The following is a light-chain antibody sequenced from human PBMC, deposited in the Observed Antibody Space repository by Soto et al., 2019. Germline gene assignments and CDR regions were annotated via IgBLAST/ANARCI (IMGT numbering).Light chain of an antibody. CDR1: QSVSSSE. V-gene: IGKV3-20*01. CDR3: QQYYLYPRT. CDR2: GAS. J-gene: IGKJ1*01. Sequence: ENVLTQSPGTLSLSPGERATLSCRASQSVSSSELAWYQQKPGQALRLLIYGASIRATGIPDRFSGSGSGTDFTLTISSLQSEDFATYYCQQYYLYPRTFGQGTKVEIK.